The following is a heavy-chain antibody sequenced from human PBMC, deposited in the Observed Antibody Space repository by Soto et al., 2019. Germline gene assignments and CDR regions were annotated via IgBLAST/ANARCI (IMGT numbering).Heavy chain of an antibody. Sequence: GGSLRLSCAASGFTFSDYYMSWIRQAPGKGLEWVSYISSSGSTIYYADSVKGRFTISRDNAKNTLYLQMNSLRAEDTAVYYCARVKGWATIGIGAFDIWGQGTMVTVSS. V-gene: IGHV3-11*01. D-gene: IGHD5-12*01. CDR3: ARVKGWATIGIGAFDI. CDR1: GFTFSDYY. J-gene: IGHJ3*02. CDR2: ISSSGSTI.